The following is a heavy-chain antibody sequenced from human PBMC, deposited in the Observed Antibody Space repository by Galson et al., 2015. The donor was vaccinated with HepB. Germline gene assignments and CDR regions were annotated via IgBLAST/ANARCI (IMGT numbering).Heavy chain of an antibody. CDR3: TTDDEADYDFWSGYYTQGY. J-gene: IGHJ4*02. CDR2: ITGSGGST. D-gene: IGHD3-3*01. Sequence: SLRLSCAASGFTFSSYAMTWVRQAPGEGLEWVSSITGSGGSTYYADSVKGRFTISRDNSKNTLYLQLNSLRAEDTAVYYCTTDDEADYDFWSGYYTQGYWGQGTLVTVSS. V-gene: IGHV3-23*01. CDR1: GFTFSSYA.